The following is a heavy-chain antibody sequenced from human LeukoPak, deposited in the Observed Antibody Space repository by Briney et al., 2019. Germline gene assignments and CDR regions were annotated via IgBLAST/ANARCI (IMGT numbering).Heavy chain of an antibody. J-gene: IGHJ3*02. CDR3: ASFRSLNYGGNSDAFDI. CDR2: ISSSGSTI. V-gene: IGHV3-11*04. D-gene: IGHD4-23*01. CDR1: GFTFSDYY. Sequence: SGGSLRLSCAASGFTFSDYYMSWIRQAPGKGLEWVSYISSSGSTIYYADSVKGRFTISRDNAKNSLYLQMNSLRAEDTAVYYCASFRSLNYGGNSDAFDIWGQGTMVTVSS.